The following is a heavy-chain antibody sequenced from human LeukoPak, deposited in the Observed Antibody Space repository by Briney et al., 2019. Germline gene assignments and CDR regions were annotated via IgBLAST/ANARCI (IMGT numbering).Heavy chain of an antibody. CDR1: GFTFSSYS. CDR2: ISSSSSYI. Sequence: GGSLRLSCAASGFTFSSYSMNWVRQAPGKGLEWVSSISSSSSYIYYADSVKGRFTISRDNAKNSLYLQMNSLRAEDTAVYYCARDRSGGYHAPFDYWGQGTLVTVSS. D-gene: IGHD5-12*01. V-gene: IGHV3-21*01. J-gene: IGHJ4*02. CDR3: ARDRSGGYHAPFDY.